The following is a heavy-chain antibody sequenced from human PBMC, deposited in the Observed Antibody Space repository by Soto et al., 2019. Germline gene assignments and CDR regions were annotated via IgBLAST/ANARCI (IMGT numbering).Heavy chain of an antibody. J-gene: IGHJ5*02. CDR2: IYYSGST. Sequence: SETLSLTCTVSGGSISSGDYYWSWIRQPPGKGLEWIGYIYYSGSTYYTPSLKSRVTISVDTSKNQFSLKLSSVTAADTAVYYCARESHANNWFDPWGQGTLVTVSS. CDR3: ARESHANNWFDP. V-gene: IGHV4-30-4*01. CDR1: GGSISSGDYY.